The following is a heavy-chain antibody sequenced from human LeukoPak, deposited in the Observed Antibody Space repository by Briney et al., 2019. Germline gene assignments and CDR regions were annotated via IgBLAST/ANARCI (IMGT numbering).Heavy chain of an antibody. CDR3: AREKVGYNDILTGRNNAFDI. Sequence: PSETLSLTCTVSGGSISSGSYYWSWIRQPAGKGLEWIGRIYTSGSTNYNPSLKSRVTISVDTSKNQFSPKLSSVTAADTAVYYCAREKVGYNDILTGRNNAFDIWAKGQWSPSLQ. J-gene: IGHJ3*02. CDR2: IYTSGST. CDR1: GGSISSGSYY. D-gene: IGHD3-9*01. V-gene: IGHV4-61*02.